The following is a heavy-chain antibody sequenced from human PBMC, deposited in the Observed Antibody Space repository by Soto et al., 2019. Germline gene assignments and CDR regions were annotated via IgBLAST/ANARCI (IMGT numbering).Heavy chain of an antibody. Sequence: HPGGSLRLSCTASGFTFGDYAMSWFRQAPGKGLEWVGFIRSKAYGGTTEYAASVKGRFTISRDDSKSIAYLQMNSLKTEDTAVYYCTRDTVRSGWPLSYYYDMENGAFDIWSQGTMVTVSS. D-gene: IGHD3-22*01. CDR1: GFTFGDYA. CDR2: IRSKAYGGTT. CDR3: TRDTVRSGWPLSYYYDMENGAFDI. V-gene: IGHV3-49*03. J-gene: IGHJ3*02.